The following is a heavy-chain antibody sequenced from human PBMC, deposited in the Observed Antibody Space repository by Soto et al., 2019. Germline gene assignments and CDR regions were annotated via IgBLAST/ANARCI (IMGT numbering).Heavy chain of an antibody. V-gene: IGHV4-34*01. J-gene: IGHJ4*02. CDR1: GASLSGYF. CDR2: IGYNGDT. D-gene: IGHD2-2*02. CDR3: ARALSGYKPTGN. Sequence: QVQLQQWGAGLLKPSETLSLTCGVSGASLSGYFWSWIRQPPGEGLEWIGEIGYNGDTNYNPSLKSRVTMSIDTSQNQFSPNLASVTAADTAVYYCARALSGYKPTGNWGQGTLVTVSS.